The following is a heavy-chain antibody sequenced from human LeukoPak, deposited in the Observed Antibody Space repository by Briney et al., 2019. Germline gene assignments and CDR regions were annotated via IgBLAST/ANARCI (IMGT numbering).Heavy chain of an antibody. CDR2: INPDGTAA. CDR1: GFSFSNFW. D-gene: IGHD1-1*01. J-gene: IGHJ4*02. V-gene: IGHV3-74*01. CDR3: AKGSNFAFDN. Sequence: GGSLRLSCAASGFSFSNFWMHWVRQAPGMGLAWVSQINPDGTAALYADSVKGRFTISRDNAKSTLYLQMNTLRADDTAVYYCAKGSNFAFDNWGQGILVTVSS.